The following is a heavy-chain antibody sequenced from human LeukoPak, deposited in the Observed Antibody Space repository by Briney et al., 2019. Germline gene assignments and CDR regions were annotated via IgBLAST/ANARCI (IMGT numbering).Heavy chain of an antibody. CDR2: ISRDGSNK. CDR1: GFIFSSYG. V-gene: IGHV3-30*03. Sequence: GGSLRLSCAASGFIFSSYGMHWIRQAPGKGLEWEAAISRDGSNKFYADSVKGRFTISRDNSKNTLYLQMNSLRPEDTAVYYCFAGYYDSSGSYFDYWGQGTLVTVSS. D-gene: IGHD3-22*01. J-gene: IGHJ4*02. CDR3: FAGYYDSSGSYFDY.